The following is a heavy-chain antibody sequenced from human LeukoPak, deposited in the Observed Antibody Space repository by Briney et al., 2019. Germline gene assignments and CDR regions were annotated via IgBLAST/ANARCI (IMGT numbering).Heavy chain of an antibody. J-gene: IGHJ4*02. V-gene: IGHV1-24*01. D-gene: IGHD4-23*01. CDR1: GYTLTELS. CDR2: FDPEDGET. Sequence: ASVKVSCKVSGYTLTELSMHWVRQAPGKGLEWMGGFDPEDGETIYAQKFQGRVTMTEDTSTDTAYMELSSLRSEDTAVYYCARGWLAETMVVTPYNYWGQGTLVTVSS. CDR3: ARGWLAETMVVTPYNY.